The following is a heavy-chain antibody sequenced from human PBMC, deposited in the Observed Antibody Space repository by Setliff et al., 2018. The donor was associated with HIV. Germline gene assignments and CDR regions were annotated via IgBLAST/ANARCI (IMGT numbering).Heavy chain of an antibody. Sequence: PSETLSLTCTVSGGSISSYCWNWIRQSPGRGLEWIGFIFSSGSTKYNPSLQSRVTMSIDTSKNQFSLKLTSVTAADTAVYYCAKRAGQWGQGTLVTVSS. CDR3: AKRAGQ. CDR1: GGSISSYC. J-gene: IGHJ4*02. V-gene: IGHV4-4*09. CDR2: IFSSGST.